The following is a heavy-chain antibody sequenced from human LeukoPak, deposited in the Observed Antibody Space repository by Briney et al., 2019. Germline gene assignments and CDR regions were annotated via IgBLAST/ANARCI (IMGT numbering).Heavy chain of an antibody. CDR1: GFTFSTYE. J-gene: IGHJ4*02. V-gene: IGHV3-48*03. CDR3: ASPQYYFDY. D-gene: IGHD5-24*01. Sequence: GSLRLSCAASGFTFSTYEMNWVRQAPGKGLEWVAHISSSGSTTYYADSVKGRFTISRDNAKNSLYLQMNSLRAEDTAVYYCASPQYYFDYWGQGTLVTVSS. CDR2: ISSSGSTT.